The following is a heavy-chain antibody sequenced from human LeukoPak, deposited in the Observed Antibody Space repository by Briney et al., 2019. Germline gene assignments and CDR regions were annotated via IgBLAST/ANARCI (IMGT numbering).Heavy chain of an antibody. CDR2: IYTSGST. Sequence: SETLSLTCTVSGGSISSYYWSWIRQPAGKGLEWIGRIYTSGSTNYNPSLKSRVTMSVGTSKNQFSLKLSSVTAADTAVYYCARPYSSGNLDAFDIWGQGTMVTVSS. CDR3: ARPYSSGNLDAFDI. J-gene: IGHJ3*02. CDR1: GGSISSYY. V-gene: IGHV4-4*07. D-gene: IGHD6-19*01.